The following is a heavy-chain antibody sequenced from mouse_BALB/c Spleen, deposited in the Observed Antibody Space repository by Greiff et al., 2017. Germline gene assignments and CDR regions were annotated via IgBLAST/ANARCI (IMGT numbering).Heavy chain of an antibody. CDR2: INPDSSTI. D-gene: IGHD2-3*01. V-gene: IGHV4-1*02. CDR1: AVDFSRYW. Sequence: AAEAVDFSRYWMSWVRQAPGKGLEWIGEINPDSSTINYTPSLKDKFIISRDNAKNTLYLQMSKVRSEDTALYYCARPVYDGSFAYWGQGTLVTVSA. CDR3: ARPVYDGSFAY. J-gene: IGHJ3*01.